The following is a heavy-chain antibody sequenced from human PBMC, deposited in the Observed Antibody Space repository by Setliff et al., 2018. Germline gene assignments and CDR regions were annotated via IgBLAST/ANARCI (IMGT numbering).Heavy chain of an antibody. D-gene: IGHD3-22*01. CDR1: GFSISCGYY. V-gene: IGHV4-38-2*01. CDR2: IHHSGKA. CDR3: ARAHTWSLPNDNSGYPGWFDP. Sequence: LSLTCAVSGFSISCGYYWGWIRQPPGKGLEWIVNIHHSGKAYYNPSLKSRVTMSVDTSKNHVSLKLSSVTAADTAVYYCARAHTWSLPNDNSGYPGWFDPRGQGTLVTVSS. J-gene: IGHJ5*02.